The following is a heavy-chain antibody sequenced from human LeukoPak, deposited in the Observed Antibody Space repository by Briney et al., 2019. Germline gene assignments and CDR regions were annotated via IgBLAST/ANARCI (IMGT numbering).Heavy chain of an antibody. CDR1: GFTFSSYG. D-gene: IGHD4-17*01. Sequence: GGSLRLSCGASGFTFSSYGMHWVRQAPGKGLEWVAFIRYDGSNKYYADSVKGRFTISRDNSKNTLYLQMNSLRAEDTTVYYCARGSKSYGDYIRSRIHYFDYWGQGTLVTVSS. V-gene: IGHV3-30*02. J-gene: IGHJ4*02. CDR2: IRYDGSNK. CDR3: ARGSKSYGDYIRSRIHYFDY.